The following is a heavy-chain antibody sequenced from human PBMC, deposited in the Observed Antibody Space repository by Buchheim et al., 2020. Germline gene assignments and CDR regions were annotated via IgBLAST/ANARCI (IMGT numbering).Heavy chain of an antibody. D-gene: IGHD1-26*01. V-gene: IGHV4-34*01. CDR3: ARDSERATVY. Sequence: QVQLQQWGAGLLKPSETLSLTCAVYGGSFSDYYWSWIRQPPGKGLEWIGEINHSGSTNFNPSLKSRVTMSVETSKNQFSLKLSSVTAADTAVYYCARDSERATVYWGQGNL. CDR2: INHSGST. CDR1: GGSFSDYY. J-gene: IGHJ4*02.